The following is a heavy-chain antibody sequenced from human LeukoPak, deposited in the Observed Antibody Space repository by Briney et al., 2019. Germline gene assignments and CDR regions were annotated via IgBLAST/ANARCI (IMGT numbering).Heavy chain of an antibody. CDR3: ASAPGEMVYAIIGLYNYYYYYMDV. CDR2: INPSSGGT. V-gene: IGHV1-2*02. D-gene: IGHD2-8*01. Sequence: ASVKVSCKASGYTFTGYYMHWVRQAPGQGLEWMGWINPSSGGTNYAQKFQGRVTMTRDTSISTAYMELSRLRSDDTAVYYCASAPGEMVYAIIGLYNYYYYYMDVWGKGTTVTVSS. J-gene: IGHJ6*03. CDR1: GYTFTGYY.